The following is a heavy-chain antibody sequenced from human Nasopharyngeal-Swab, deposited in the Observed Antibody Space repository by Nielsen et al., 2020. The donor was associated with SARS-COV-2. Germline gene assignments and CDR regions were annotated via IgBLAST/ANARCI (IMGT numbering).Heavy chain of an antibody. CDR1: GGSISSYY. D-gene: IGHD2-2*01. Sequence: SETLSLTCTVSGGSISSYYWSWIRQPPGKGLEWIGYIYYSGSTNYNPSLKSRVTISVDTSKNQFSLKLSSVTAADTAVYYCARGYCSSTSCYAARLFDYWGQGTLVTVSS. CDR2: IYYSGST. CDR3: ARGYCSSTSCYAARLFDY. V-gene: IGHV4-59*01. J-gene: IGHJ4*02.